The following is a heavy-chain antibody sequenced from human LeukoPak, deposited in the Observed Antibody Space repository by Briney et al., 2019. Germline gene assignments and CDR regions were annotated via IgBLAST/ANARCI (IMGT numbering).Heavy chain of an antibody. CDR3: AKVASRYYDSSGSPDHDAFDI. V-gene: IGHV3-23*01. CDR1: GFTFSSYA. Sequence: PGGSLRLSCAASGFTFSSYAMSWVRQAPGKGVEWVSAISCSGGSTYYADSVKGRFTISRDNSKNTLYLQMNSLRAEDTAVYYCAKVASRYYDSSGSPDHDAFDIWGQGTMVTVSS. CDR2: ISCSGGST. D-gene: IGHD3-22*01. J-gene: IGHJ3*02.